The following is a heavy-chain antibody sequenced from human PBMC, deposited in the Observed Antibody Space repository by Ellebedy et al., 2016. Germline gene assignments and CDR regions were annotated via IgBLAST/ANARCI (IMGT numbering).Heavy chain of an antibody. V-gene: IGHV5-51*01. CDR2: IYPGDSDT. Sequence: GGSLRLSCKGSGYSFTSYWIGWVRQMPGKGLEWMGIIYPGDSDTRYSPSFQGQVTISADKSISTAYLQWSSLKASDTAMYYCARRGGWRQWLMMGRLDWYFDLWGRGTLVTVSS. CDR1: GYSFTSYW. D-gene: IGHD6-19*01. J-gene: IGHJ2*01. CDR3: ARRGGWRQWLMMGRLDWYFDL.